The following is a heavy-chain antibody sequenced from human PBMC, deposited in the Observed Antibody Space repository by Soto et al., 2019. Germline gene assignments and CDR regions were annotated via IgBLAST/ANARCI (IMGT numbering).Heavy chain of an antibody. Sequence: QLQLQESGPGLVKPSETLSLTCTVSGGSISGLSYYWGWIRQPPGKGLEWIGTIYYSGSTYYNPSLKSRVTTSLDTSKNQFSLKLASVSAADTAVYYCATFDTYGGNTRSPGGTFDIWGRGTMVTVSS. CDR3: ATFDTYGGNTRSPGGTFDI. D-gene: IGHD4-17*01. J-gene: IGHJ3*02. V-gene: IGHV4-39*01. CDR2: IYYSGST. CDR1: GGSISGLSYY.